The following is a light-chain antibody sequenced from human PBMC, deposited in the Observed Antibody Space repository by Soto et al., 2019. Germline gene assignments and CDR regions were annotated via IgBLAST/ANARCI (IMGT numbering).Light chain of an antibody. CDR2: GAS. CDR1: QSVSSSY. V-gene: IGKV3-20*01. CDR3: QQYGSSPPLT. J-gene: IGKJ4*01. Sequence: EIVLTQSPGTLSLSPGERATLSCRASQSVSSSYLAWYQQKPGQAPRLLIYGASSRATGIPDRFSGSGSGTDFTRTISRLEPEDFEVYYCQQYGSSPPLTFGGGTKVEIK.